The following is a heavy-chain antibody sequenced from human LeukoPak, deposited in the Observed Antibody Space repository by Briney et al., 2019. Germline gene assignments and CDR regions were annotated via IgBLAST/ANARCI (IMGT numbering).Heavy chain of an antibody. D-gene: IGHD6-13*01. CDR2: ISGSGGST. J-gene: IGHJ6*02. CDR1: RFTFSSYA. Sequence: GGSLRLSCAASRFTFSSYAMSWVRQAPGKGLQWVSAISGSGGSTYYADSVKGRFTISRDNSKNTLYLQMNSLRAEDTALYYCAKDRAQYSITGGAFGMDVWGQGTTVTVSS. CDR3: AKDRAQYSITGGAFGMDV. V-gene: IGHV3-23*01.